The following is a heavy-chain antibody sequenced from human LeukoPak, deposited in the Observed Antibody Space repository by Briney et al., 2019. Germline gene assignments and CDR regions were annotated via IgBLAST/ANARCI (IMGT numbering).Heavy chain of an antibody. CDR1: GDSIQGSNFY. Sequence: SETLSLTCNVSGDSIQGSNFYWGWIRQHPGKGLEWIGYIYYSGSTYYNPSLKSRVTISVDTSKNQFSLKLSSVTAADTAVYYCARLEGAVTTLAFDIWGQGTMVTVSS. CDR2: IYYSGST. D-gene: IGHD4-17*01. J-gene: IGHJ3*02. CDR3: ARLEGAVTTLAFDI. V-gene: IGHV4-30-4*01.